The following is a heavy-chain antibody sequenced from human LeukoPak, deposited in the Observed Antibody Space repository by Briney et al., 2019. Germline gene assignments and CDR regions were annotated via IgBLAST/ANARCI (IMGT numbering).Heavy chain of an antibody. CDR2: IYYSGST. J-gene: IGHJ4*02. Sequence: PSETLPLTCTVSGGSISSSSYYWGWIRQPPGKGLEWIGSIYYSGSTYYNPSLKSRVTISVDTSKNQFSLKLSSVTAADTAVYYCARDSGSLLDYWGQGTLVTVSS. V-gene: IGHV4-39*02. D-gene: IGHD1-26*01. CDR3: ARDSGSLLDY. CDR1: GGSISSSSYY.